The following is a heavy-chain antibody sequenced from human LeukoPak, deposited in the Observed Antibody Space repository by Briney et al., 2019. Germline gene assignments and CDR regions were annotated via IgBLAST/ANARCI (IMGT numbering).Heavy chain of an antibody. D-gene: IGHD6-6*01. Sequence: GGSLRLSCAVSRFAFSNYGMNWVRQAPGKGLEWVSSISESGGSKYHADSVKGRFTISRDNSQNTLYLQMNSLRAEDTAVYYCAKRAAARTLDYWGQGTLVTVSS. CDR3: AKRAAARTLDY. CDR2: ISESGGSK. V-gene: IGHV3-23*01. CDR1: RFAFSNYG. J-gene: IGHJ4*02.